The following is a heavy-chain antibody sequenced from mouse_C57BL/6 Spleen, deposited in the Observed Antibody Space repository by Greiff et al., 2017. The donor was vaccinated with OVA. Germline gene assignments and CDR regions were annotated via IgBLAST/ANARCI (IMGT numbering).Heavy chain of an antibody. V-gene: IGHV8-12*01. Sequence: QVTLQVSGPGILQSSQTLSLTCSFSGYSLSTSGMGVSWIRQPSGKGLEWLAHIYWDDDNCYHPFLKSRPTISKDTSSNQVFLKSTSVDTADTATYYWARCGGYWYFDGWGTGTTVTVSS. J-gene: IGHJ1*03. CDR2: IYWDDDN. CDR1: GYSLSTSGMG. CDR3: ARCGGYWYFDG.